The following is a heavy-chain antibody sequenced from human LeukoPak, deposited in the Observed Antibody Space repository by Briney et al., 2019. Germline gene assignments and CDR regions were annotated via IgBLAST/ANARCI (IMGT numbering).Heavy chain of an antibody. D-gene: IGHD5-12*01. CDR2: INHSGST. CDR3: ARAGGRDFHFDS. V-gene: IGHV4-34*01. Sequence: SETLSLTCAVYGGSFSGYYWSWIRQPPGKGLEWIGEINHSGSTNYNPSLKSRVTMSVDKSKNQFSLKLSSVTAADTAFYFCARAGGRDFHFDSWGQGTLVTVSS. CDR1: GGSFSGYY. J-gene: IGHJ4*02.